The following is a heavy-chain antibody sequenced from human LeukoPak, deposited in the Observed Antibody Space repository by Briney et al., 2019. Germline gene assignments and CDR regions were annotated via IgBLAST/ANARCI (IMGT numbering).Heavy chain of an antibody. J-gene: IGHJ4*02. CDR1: VFTLCSYW. CDR2: INSDGSST. D-gene: IGHD5-12*01. V-gene: IGHV3-74*03. Sequence: GGSLRLSCSTSVFTLCSYWVQWVRRAPGKGLVLVSRINSDGSSTTYADSVKGRFTISRDNAKSTLYLQMNSLRVEDTAVYYCAAERAYSGYDFYHWGQGTLVTVSS. CDR3: AAERAYSGYDFYH.